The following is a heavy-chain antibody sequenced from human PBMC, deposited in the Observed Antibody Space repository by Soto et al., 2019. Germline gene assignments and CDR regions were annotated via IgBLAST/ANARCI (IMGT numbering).Heavy chain of an antibody. J-gene: IGHJ5*02. D-gene: IGHD2-21*01. Sequence: SETLSLTCTVSGDSITSINNYWGWIRQPPGMGLEWIANIYYDGSTFYNPSLKSRVTISVDTSKNQFSLKLSSVTAADTAVYYCARAGHRDDWFDPWGQGTLVTVSS. CDR1: GDSITSINNY. V-gene: IGHV4-39*07. CDR3: ARAGHRDDWFDP. CDR2: IYYDGST.